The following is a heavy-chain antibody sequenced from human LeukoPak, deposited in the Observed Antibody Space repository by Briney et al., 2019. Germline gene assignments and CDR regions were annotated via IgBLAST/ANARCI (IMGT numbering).Heavy chain of an antibody. CDR1: GFTFSSYS. D-gene: IGHD3-22*01. J-gene: IGHJ4*02. V-gene: IGHV3-48*02. Sequence: QTGGSLRLSCAASGFTFSSYSMNWVRQAPGKGLEWVSYISSSSSTIYYADSVKGRFTISRDNAKNSLYLQMNSLRDEDTAVYYCARERFSRYYYDSSGYYYVDYWGQGTLVTVSS. CDR3: ARERFSRYYYDSSGYYYVDY. CDR2: ISSSSSTI.